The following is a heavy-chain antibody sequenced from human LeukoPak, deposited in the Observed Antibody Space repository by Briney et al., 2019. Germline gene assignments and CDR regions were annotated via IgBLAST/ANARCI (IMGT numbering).Heavy chain of an antibody. D-gene: IGHD3-10*01. Sequence: ASVKVSCKASGYTFTSYAMNWVRQAPGQGLEWMGWISTYNGNTNYAQKLQGRVTMTTDTSTSTAYMELKSLRSDDTAVYYCARGGHRRYYYTSGSAFDPWGQGTLVTVSS. J-gene: IGHJ5*02. CDR2: ISTYNGNT. V-gene: IGHV1-18*01. CDR1: GYTFTSYA. CDR3: ARGGHRRYYYTSGSAFDP.